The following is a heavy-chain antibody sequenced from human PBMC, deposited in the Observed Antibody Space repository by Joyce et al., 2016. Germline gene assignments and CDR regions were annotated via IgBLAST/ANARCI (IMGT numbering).Heavy chain of an antibody. CDR2: FDLEDGET. J-gene: IGHJ6*02. Sequence: QVQLVQSGAEVKRPGASVRVSCRVSGHTLSGLSIHWVRQSPGKGLEWMGGFDLEDGETIYAQQCQGRVTMTEDTSTDTAYMELNSLRSDDTAVYYCATDLGSSWNAPGGTDVWGQGTTVIVSS. CDR3: ATDLGSSWNAPGGTDV. D-gene: IGHD6-13*01. V-gene: IGHV1-24*01. CDR1: GHTLSGLS.